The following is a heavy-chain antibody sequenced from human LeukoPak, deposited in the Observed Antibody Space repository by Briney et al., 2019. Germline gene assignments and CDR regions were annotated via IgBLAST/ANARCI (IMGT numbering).Heavy chain of an antibody. V-gene: IGHV3-23*01. Sequence: PGGSLRLSCAASGFTFSTYAMTWVRQAPGRGLEWVSATSGGGGPTYYADSVKGRFTMSRDNSKNTVYLQMNSLRAEDTAVYFCAKGKASSWLDWFDPWGQGTLVTVSS. J-gene: IGHJ5*02. D-gene: IGHD6-13*01. CDR3: AKGKASSWLDWFDP. CDR1: GFTFSTYA. CDR2: TSGGGGPT.